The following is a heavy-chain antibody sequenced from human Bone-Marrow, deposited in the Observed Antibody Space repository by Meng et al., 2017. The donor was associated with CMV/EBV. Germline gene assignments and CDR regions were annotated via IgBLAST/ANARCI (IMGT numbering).Heavy chain of an antibody. D-gene: IGHD4-17*01. CDR2: ISSSSSYT. Sequence: QVQLVESGGGLVKPGVYLRLSCAASGFTFSDYYMSWIRQAPGKGLEWVSYISSSSSYTNYADSVKGRFTISRDNAKNALYLQMNSLRAEDTAVYYCARGGLRKDFDYWGQGTLVTVSS. CDR1: GFTFSDYY. V-gene: IGHV3-11*06. J-gene: IGHJ4*02. CDR3: ARGGLRKDFDY.